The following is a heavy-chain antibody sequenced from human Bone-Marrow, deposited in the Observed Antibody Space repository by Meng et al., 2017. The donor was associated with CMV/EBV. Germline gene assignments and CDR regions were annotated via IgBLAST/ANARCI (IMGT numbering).Heavy chain of an antibody. J-gene: IGHJ6*02. CDR3: AGTRVGAHYYYYYGMDV. CDR2: IYYSGST. Sequence: SETLSLTCTVSGGSISSSSYYWGWIRQPPGKGLEWIGSIYYSGSTYYNPSLKSRVTISVDTSKNQFSLKLSSVTPADTAVYYCAGTRVGAHYYYYYGMDVWGQGTTVTVSS. CDR1: GGSISSSSYY. V-gene: IGHV4-39*01. D-gene: IGHD1-26*01.